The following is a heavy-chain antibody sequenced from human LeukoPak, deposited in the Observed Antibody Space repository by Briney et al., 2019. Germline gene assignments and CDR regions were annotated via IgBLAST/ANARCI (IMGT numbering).Heavy chain of an antibody. Sequence: PSETLSLTCTVSGGSISSYFWSWIRQPPGKGLEYIGHFYYSGSTNYNPSLKSRVTISVDRTKNQFSLKLTSVTAADTAVYYCATGMVRGVIITGYYGMDVWGQGTTVTVSS. V-gene: IGHV4-59*01. CDR2: FYYSGST. CDR3: ATGMVRGVIITGYYGMDV. J-gene: IGHJ6*02. D-gene: IGHD3-10*01. CDR1: GGSISSYF.